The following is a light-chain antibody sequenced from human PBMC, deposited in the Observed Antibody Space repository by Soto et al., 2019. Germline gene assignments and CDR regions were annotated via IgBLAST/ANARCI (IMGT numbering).Light chain of an antibody. Sequence: EIVLTQSPGTLSLSPRERATLSCRASQRISSRNLAWYQQKPGQAPRLLIYNTSSRDTGIPDRFSGSGSVTDFTLTINRLEPEDFAVYYCQQYSDLPYTFGQGTKLEVK. CDR1: QRISSRN. J-gene: IGKJ2*01. CDR2: NTS. V-gene: IGKV3-20*01. CDR3: QQYSDLPYT.